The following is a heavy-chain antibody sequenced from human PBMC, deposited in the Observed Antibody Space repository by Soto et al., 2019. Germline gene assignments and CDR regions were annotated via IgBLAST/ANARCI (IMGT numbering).Heavy chain of an antibody. J-gene: IGHJ5*02. CDR2: ISSNGGST. Sequence: PGGSLRLSCSASGFTFSSYAVHWVRQSPGKGLEYVSAISSNGGSTYYADSVKGRFTIPRDNSKNTLYLQMSSLRAEDTAVYYCVKGPLRFLEWLPLENWFDPWGQGTLVTVSS. CDR3: VKGPLRFLEWLPLENWFDP. CDR1: GFTFSSYA. D-gene: IGHD3-3*01. V-gene: IGHV3-64D*06.